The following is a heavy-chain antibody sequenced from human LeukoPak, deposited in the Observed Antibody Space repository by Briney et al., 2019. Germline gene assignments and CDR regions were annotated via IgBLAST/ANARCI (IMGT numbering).Heavy chain of an antibody. J-gene: IGHJ4*02. D-gene: IGHD3-22*01. CDR1: GYSFTSYW. CDR2: IYPGDSDT. V-gene: IGHV5-51*01. Sequence: GESLKISCKGSGYSFTSYWIGWVRQMPGKGLEWMGIIYPGDSDTRYSPSFQGQVTISADKTISTAYLQWSSLKASDTAMYYCARSVVTHIVTYNFDYWGQGTLVTVSS. CDR3: ARSVVTHIVTYNFDY.